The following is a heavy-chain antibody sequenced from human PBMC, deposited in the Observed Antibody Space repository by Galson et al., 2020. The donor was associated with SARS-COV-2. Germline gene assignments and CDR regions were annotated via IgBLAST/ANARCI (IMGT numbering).Heavy chain of an antibody. CDR2: ISSSNSYI. Sequence: TGGSLRLSCAASGFTFSSYSMNWVRQAPGKGLEWVSSISSSNSYIYYADSVKGRFTISRDNAKNSLYLQMNSLRAEDTAVYYCARDVDTAMGGLDYWGQGTLVTVSS. V-gene: IGHV3-21*01. J-gene: IGHJ4*02. D-gene: IGHD5-18*01. CDR1: GFTFSSYS. CDR3: ARDVDTAMGGLDY.